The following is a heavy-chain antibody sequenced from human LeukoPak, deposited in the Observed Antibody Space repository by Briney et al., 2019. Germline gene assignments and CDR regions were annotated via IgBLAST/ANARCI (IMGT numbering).Heavy chain of an antibody. V-gene: IGHV3-23*01. D-gene: IGHD5-24*01. J-gene: IGHJ4*02. CDR2: ISGSGDST. Sequence: LPGGSLRLSCGASGFTFGSCAMSWVRQAPGKGLEWVSAISGSGDSTYYATSVKGRFTISRDNSKSTLYLQLNSLRAEDTAVYYCANSPPEMSLPRDPYFDYWGQGTLVTVSS. CDR1: GFTFGSCA. CDR3: ANSPPEMSLPRDPYFDY.